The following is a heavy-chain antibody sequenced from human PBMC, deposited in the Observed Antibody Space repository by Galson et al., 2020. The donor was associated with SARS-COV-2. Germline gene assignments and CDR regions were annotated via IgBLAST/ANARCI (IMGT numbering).Heavy chain of an antibody. D-gene: IGHD1-26*01. CDR1: GFTFSNYA. CDR3: ARPRSGGYYGSFDY. Sequence: ELDAGGSLRLSCAASGFTFSNYAMHWVRQAPGKGLEWVAVISYDGSNKYYADSVKGRFTISRDNSKNTLCLQMNSLRTEDTAVYYCARPRSGGYYGSFDYWGQGTLVTVSS. CDR2: ISYDGSNK. J-gene: IGHJ4*02. V-gene: IGHV3-30*04.